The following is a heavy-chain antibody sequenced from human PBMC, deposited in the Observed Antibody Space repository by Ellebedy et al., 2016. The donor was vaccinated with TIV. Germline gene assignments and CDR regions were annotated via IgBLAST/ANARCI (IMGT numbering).Heavy chain of an antibody. CDR2: IYHSGKT. CDR3: ATIRYFDWLSPQGFDY. Sequence: SETLSLXXTVSGDSISSGSSYWRWIRQPAGKGLEWIATIYHSGKTYYNPSLKSRVAISVDTSKNQFSLKLSSVTAADTAVYYCATIRYFDWLSPQGFDYWGQGTLVTVSS. CDR1: GDSISSGSSY. J-gene: IGHJ4*02. D-gene: IGHD3-9*01. V-gene: IGHV4-39*07.